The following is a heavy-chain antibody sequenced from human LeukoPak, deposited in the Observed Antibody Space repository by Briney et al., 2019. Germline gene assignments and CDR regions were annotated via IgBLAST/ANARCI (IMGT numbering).Heavy chain of an antibody. CDR1: GFTFSSYG. CDR3: AKTRGSGPFDY. J-gene: IGHJ4*02. D-gene: IGHD3-10*01. V-gene: IGHV3-23*01. Sequence: QAGGSLRLSCAASGFTFSSYGMSWVRQAPGKGLEWVSAISGSGGSTYYADSVKGRFTISRDNSKNTLYLQMNNLRAEDTAVYYCAKTRGSGPFDYWGQGTLVTVSS. CDR2: ISGSGGST.